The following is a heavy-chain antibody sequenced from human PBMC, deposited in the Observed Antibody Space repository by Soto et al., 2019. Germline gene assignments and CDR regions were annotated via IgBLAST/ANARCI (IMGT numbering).Heavy chain of an antibody. CDR2: IYHSGST. Sequence: SETLSLTCAVSGGSISSSNCWSWVRQPPGKGLEWIGEIYHSGSTNYNPSLKSRVTISVDKSKNQFSLKLSSVTAADTAVYYCARSPPSDILTGYYRLYGMDVWGQGTTVTVSS. CDR3: ARSPPSDILTGYYRLYGMDV. CDR1: GGSISSSNC. D-gene: IGHD3-9*01. V-gene: IGHV4-4*02. J-gene: IGHJ6*02.